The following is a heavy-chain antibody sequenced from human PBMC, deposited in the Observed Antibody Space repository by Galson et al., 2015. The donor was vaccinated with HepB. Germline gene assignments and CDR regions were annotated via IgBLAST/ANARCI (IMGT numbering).Heavy chain of an antibody. J-gene: IGHJ4*02. V-gene: IGHV5-10-1*01. D-gene: IGHD3-3*01. CDR3: ARVWAIHDFWSGYYLDY. CDR2: IDPSDSYT. CDR1: GYSFTSYW. Sequence: QSGAEVKKPGESLRISCKGSGYSFTSYWISWVRQMPGKGLEWMGRIDPSDSYTNYSPSFQGHVTISADKSISTAYLQWSSLKASDTAMYYCARVWAIHDFWSGYYLDYWGQGTLVTVSS.